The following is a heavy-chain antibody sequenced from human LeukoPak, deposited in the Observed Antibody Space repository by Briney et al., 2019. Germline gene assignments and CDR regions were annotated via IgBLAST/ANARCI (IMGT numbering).Heavy chain of an antibody. CDR2: IYYSGST. J-gene: IGHJ3*02. V-gene: IGHV4-59*01. D-gene: IGHD4-17*01. Sequence: SETLSLTCTVSGGSISSYYWSWIRQPPGKGLEWIGYIYYSGSTNYNPSLKSRVTISVDTSKNQFSLKLSSVTAADTAVYYCARTGDSNAFDIRGQGTMVTVSS. CDR1: GGSISSYY. CDR3: ARTGDSNAFDI.